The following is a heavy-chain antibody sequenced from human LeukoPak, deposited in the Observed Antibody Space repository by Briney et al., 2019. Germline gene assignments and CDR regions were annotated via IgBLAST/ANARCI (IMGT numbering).Heavy chain of an antibody. V-gene: IGHV4-34*01. CDR2: INHSGST. D-gene: IGHD5-18*01. CDR1: GGSFSGYY. CDR3: ARHRGYSYGPYYFDY. J-gene: IGHJ4*02. Sequence: SETLSLTCAVYGGSFSGYYWSWIRQPPGKGLEWIREINHSGSTNYNPSLKSRVTISVDTSKNQFSLKLSSVTAADTAVYYCARHRGYSYGPYYFDYWGQGTLVTVSS.